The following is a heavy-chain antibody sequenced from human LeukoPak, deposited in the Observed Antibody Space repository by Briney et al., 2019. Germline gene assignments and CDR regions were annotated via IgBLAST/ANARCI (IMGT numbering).Heavy chain of an antibody. J-gene: IGHJ4*02. D-gene: IGHD7-27*01. Sequence: GRSLRLSCAASGFTFSNYGLHWVRQAPGKGLEWLAVMWFDGSHKYYADSVKGRFTISRDNSKSMLYLQMNSLRAEDTAVNYCARDITGDPPPYYFDYWGQGSLVTVSS. CDR3: ARDITGDPPPYYFDY. V-gene: IGHV3-33*01. CDR2: MWFDGSHK. CDR1: GFTFSNYG.